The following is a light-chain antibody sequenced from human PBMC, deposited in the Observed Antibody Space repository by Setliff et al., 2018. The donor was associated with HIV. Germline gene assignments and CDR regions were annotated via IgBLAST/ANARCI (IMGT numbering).Light chain of an antibody. J-gene: IGLJ1*01. V-gene: IGLV1-40*01. CDR1: SSNFGAGYD. CDR3: QSYDSSLSAYV. CDR2: GNN. Sequence: QSALTQLPSVSGTPGQRVTISSTGSSSNFGAGYDVHWYQQLPGTAPKLLISGNNNRPSGVPDRFSGSKSGTSASLAITGLQAEDEADYYCQSYDSSLSAYVFGTGTKVTVL.